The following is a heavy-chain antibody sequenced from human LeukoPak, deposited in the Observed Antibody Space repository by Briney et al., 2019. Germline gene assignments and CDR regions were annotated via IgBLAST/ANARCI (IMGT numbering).Heavy chain of an antibody. CDR2: ISNSGSNK. CDR3: AKDRVGYDFWSGYCGLGDY. V-gene: IGHV3-30*18. D-gene: IGHD3-3*01. CDR1: GFTFSSYC. Sequence: GGSLRLSCTASGFTFSSYCMNWVRQGPGKGLEWVSCISNSGSNKYYADSVKGRFTISRDNSKNTLYLQMNSLRAEDTAVYYCAKDRVGYDFWSGYCGLGDYWGQGTLVTVSS. J-gene: IGHJ4*02.